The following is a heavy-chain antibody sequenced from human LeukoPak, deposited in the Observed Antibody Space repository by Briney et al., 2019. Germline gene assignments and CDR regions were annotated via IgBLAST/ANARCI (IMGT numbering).Heavy chain of an antibody. V-gene: IGHV4-59*01. CDR1: GGSISSYY. CDR3: ASRIFVGAFDI. CDR2: IYYSGST. D-gene: IGHD3-3*01. J-gene: IGHJ3*02. Sequence: SETLSLTCTVSGGSISSYYWSWIRQPPGKGLEWIGYIYYSGSTNYNPSLKSRVTISVDTSKNQFSLKLSSVTAADTAVYYCASRIFVGAFDIWGQGTMVTISS.